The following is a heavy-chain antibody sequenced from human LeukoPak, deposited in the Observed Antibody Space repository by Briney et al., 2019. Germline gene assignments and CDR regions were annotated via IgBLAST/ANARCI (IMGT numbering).Heavy chain of an antibody. Sequence: PSETLSLTCAVYGGSFSAYYWSWIRQPPGKGLEWIGEINHSGNTNYNPSLKSRVTISLDTSKSQFSLKVTSVTAADTAVYYCARTTTIHDYWGQGTLVTVSS. CDR3: ARTTTIHDY. CDR2: INHSGNT. J-gene: IGHJ4*02. CDR1: GGSFSAYY. V-gene: IGHV4-34*01. D-gene: IGHD4/OR15-4a*01.